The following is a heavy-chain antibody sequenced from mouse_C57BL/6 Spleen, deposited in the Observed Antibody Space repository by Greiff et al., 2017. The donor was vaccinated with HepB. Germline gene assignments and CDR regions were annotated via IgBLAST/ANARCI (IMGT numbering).Heavy chain of an antibody. CDR3: AISVVATG. J-gene: IGHJ3*01. V-gene: IGHV1-7*01. D-gene: IGHD1-1*01. CDR2: INPSSGYT. Sequence: VQLRQSGAELAKPGASVKLSCKASGYTFTSYWMHWVKQRPGQGLEWIGYINPSSGYTKYNQKFKDKATLTAEKSSSTAYLQLSSLTYEDSAVYYCAISVVATGWGQWTLVTVSA. CDR1: GYTFTSYW.